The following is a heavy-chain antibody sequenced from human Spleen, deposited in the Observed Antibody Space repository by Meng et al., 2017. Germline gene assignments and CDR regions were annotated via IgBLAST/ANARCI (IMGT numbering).Heavy chain of an antibody. J-gene: IGHJ4*02. V-gene: IGHV3-48*03. Sequence: GGSLRLSCAASGFTFSDYPMNWVRQAPGKGLEWLSYISGNGKAIYYADSVKGRTSISRDNAKNSLYLRLNSLGVEDTAVYFCAGDLRAVTLDYWGQGTLVTVSS. D-gene: IGHD4-17*01. CDR1: GFTFSDYP. CDR3: AGDLRAVTLDY. CDR2: ISGNGKAI.